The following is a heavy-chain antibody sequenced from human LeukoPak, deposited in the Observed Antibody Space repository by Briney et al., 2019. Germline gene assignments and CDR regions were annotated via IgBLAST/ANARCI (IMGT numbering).Heavy chain of an antibody. V-gene: IGHV4-61*01. D-gene: IGHD5-12*01. J-gene: IGHJ5*02. CDR2: IYYTGST. Sequence: SETLSLTCTVSGYSISSGYYWSWIRQPPGKGLEWIGYIYYTGSTNYNPSLKSRLTISVDTSKNQFSLKLSSVTAADTAVYFCARVVNSGYDSRGWFDPWGQGTRVTVSS. CDR3: ARVVNSGYDSRGWFDP. CDR1: GYSISSGYY.